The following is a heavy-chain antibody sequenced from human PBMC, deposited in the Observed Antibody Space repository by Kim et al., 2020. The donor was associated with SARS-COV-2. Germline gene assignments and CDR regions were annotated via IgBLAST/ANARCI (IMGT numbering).Heavy chain of an antibody. D-gene: IGHD1-26*01. J-gene: IGHJ4*02. CDR2: ITSSGTYV. V-gene: IGHV3-21*01. CDR1: EFTFSSFS. Sequence: GGSLRLSCAASEFTFSSFSMLWVRQAPGRGLEWVSFITSSGTYVYYADSVRGRFTISRDNAKKSLYLQMNSLRAEDTALYYCGRGSAPGGGATIDYWGRGTLVTVSS. CDR3: GRGSAPGGGATIDY.